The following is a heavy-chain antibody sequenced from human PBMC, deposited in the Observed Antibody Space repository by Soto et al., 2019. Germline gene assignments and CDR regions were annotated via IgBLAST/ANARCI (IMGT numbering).Heavy chain of an antibody. Sequence: GGSLRLSCAASGFTFSNYGMSWVRQSPGKGLEWVSVMSGSGDDAYYADSVKGRFTISRDNSKNMLYLQMNSLRAEDTAVYFCAKKVTIYAVDPADYWGQGTQVTVSS. CDR1: GFTFSNYG. CDR2: MSGSGDDA. CDR3: AKKVTIYAVDPADY. V-gene: IGHV3-23*01. J-gene: IGHJ4*02. D-gene: IGHD3-3*01.